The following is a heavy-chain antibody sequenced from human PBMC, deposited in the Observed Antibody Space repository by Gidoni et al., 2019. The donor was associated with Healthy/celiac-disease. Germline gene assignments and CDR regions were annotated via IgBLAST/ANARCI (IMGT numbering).Heavy chain of an antibody. J-gene: IGHJ4*02. CDR1: CGSISSSSYY. D-gene: IGHD3-10*01. CDR2: IYYSGST. Sequence: QLHLQESGPGLVKPSETLSLTCTFSCGSISSSSYYWGWIRQPPGKGLEWIGSIYYSGSTYYNPSLKSRVTISVDTSKNQFSLKLSSVTAADTAVYYCARLGDTYYYGSGSYYNAVYYWGQGTLVTVSS. CDR3: ARLGDTYYYGSGSYYNAVYY. V-gene: IGHV4-39*01.